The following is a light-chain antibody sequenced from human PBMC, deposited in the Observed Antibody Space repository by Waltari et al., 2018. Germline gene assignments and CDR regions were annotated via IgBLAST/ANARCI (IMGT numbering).Light chain of an antibody. CDR3: QQYNRWPPIT. Sequence: EILMTQSPATLSVSPGEGATLSCRASQSVSSNLAGYQQKPGQALRLLIYDASTRAPSTPARFRGSGSGTEFTLTISSLQSEDSAIYYCQQYNRWPPITFGQGTRLEIK. J-gene: IGKJ5*01. V-gene: IGKV3-15*01. CDR1: QSVSSN. CDR2: DAS.